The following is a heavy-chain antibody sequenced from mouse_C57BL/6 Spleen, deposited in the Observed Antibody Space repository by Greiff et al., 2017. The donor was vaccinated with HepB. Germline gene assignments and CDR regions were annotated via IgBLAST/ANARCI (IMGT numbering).Heavy chain of an antibody. V-gene: IGHV1-76*01. CDR2: IYPGSGNT. CDR1: GYTFTDYY. CDR3: ARSPYYSNDGGVYFDY. J-gene: IGHJ2*01. Sequence: QVQLKQSGAELVRPGASVKLSCKASGYTFTDYYINWVKQRPGQGLEWIARIYPGSGNTYYNEKFKGKATLTAEKSSSTAYMQLSSLTSEDSAVYFCARSPYYSNDGGVYFDYWGQGTTLTVSS. D-gene: IGHD2-5*01.